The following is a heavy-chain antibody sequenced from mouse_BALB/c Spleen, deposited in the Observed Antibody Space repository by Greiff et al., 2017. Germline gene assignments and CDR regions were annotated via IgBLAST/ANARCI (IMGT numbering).Heavy chain of an antibody. D-gene: IGHD2-3*01. V-gene: IGHV1-69*02. CDR2: IDPSDSYT. CDR3: ARRTLYDGYAFDY. CDR1: GYTFTEYT. J-gene: IGHJ2*01. Sequence: QVQLKESGPELVKPGASVKISCKTSGYTFTEYTMHWVKQRPGQGLEWIGEIDPSDSYTNYNQKFKGKATLTVDKSSSTAYMQLSSLTSEDSAVYYCARRTLYDGYAFDYWGQGTTLTVSS.